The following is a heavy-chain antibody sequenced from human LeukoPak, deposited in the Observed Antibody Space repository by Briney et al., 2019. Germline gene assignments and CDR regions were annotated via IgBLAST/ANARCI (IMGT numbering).Heavy chain of an antibody. D-gene: IGHD3-10*01. Sequence: GASVKVSCKASGYTFTSYGISWVRQAPGQGLEWRGWISAYNGNTNYAQKLQGRVTITTDTSTSTAYMELRSLRSDDTAVYYCARVEDYYGSGSYYKQGWFDPWGQGTLVTVSS. CDR1: GYTFTSYG. J-gene: IGHJ5*02. CDR2: ISAYNGNT. V-gene: IGHV1-18*01. CDR3: ARVEDYYGSGSYYKQGWFDP.